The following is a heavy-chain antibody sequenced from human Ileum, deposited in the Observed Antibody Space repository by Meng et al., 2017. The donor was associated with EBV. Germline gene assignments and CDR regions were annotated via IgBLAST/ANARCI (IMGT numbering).Heavy chain of an antibody. J-gene: IGHJ4*02. V-gene: IGHV4-30-4*01. CDR3: VSYAVGAGGIGY. Sequence: QVQLQGSGPRLVKPSPSPSLTCAVAGVSISSGYFHWSWSRQPPGKGLEWIGHSGSTSYNPSLRSRVTISVDTSKNQFSLKVDSATAGDTAVYYCVSYAVGAGGIGYWGQGILVTVSS. CDR2: HSGST. CDR1: GVSISSGYFH. D-gene: IGHD1-26*01.